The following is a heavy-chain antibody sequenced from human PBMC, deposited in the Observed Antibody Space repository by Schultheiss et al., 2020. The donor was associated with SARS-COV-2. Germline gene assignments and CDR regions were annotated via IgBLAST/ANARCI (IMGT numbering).Heavy chain of an antibody. CDR1: GGSISSYY. CDR2: IYYSGST. V-gene: IGHV4-59*01. Sequence: SETLSLTCTVSGGSISSYYWSWIRQHPGKGLEWIGYIYYSGSTYYNPSLKSRVTISVDTSKNQFSLKLSSVTAADTAVYYCARAVSSGWYGYWGQGTLVTVSS. CDR3: ARAVSSGWYGY. J-gene: IGHJ4*02. D-gene: IGHD6-19*01.